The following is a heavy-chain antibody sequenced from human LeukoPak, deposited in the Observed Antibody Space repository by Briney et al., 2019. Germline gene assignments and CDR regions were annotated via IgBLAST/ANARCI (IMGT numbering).Heavy chain of an antibody. J-gene: IGHJ4*02. Sequence: SVKVSCKASGGTFSSYAISWVRQAPGQGLEWMGRIIPILGIANYAQKFQDRVTITADKSTSTAYMELSSLRSEDTAVYYCASGITFGGVIVIPPEYWGQGTLVTVSS. CDR1: GGTFSSYA. CDR3: ASGITFGGVIVIPPEY. D-gene: IGHD3-16*02. V-gene: IGHV1-69*04. CDR2: IIPILGIA.